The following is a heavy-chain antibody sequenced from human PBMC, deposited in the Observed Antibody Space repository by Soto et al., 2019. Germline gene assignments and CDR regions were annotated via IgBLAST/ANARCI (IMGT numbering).Heavy chain of an antibody. CDR3: ARHEATYYNFYGMDV. CDR2: IHPGESDT. Sequence: GVSLKISCKSYGYSFTTYWIAWVRQMPGKGLEWMGSIHPGESDTRYSPSFPGQVTISADRSITTAYLQWSSLKASDTAMYYCARHEATYYNFYGMDVWGQGTTVTVS. V-gene: IGHV5-51*01. J-gene: IGHJ6*02. CDR1: GYSFTTYW.